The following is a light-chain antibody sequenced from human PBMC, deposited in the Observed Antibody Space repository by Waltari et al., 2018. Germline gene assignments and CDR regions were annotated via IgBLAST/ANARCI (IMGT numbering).Light chain of an antibody. V-gene: IGLV1-44*01. Sequence: SVLTPPPSASGTPGPRVTISCSGSSSNIGSTPVNRYQQLPGTAPKLLIHRNNQRPSGVPDRFSGSKSGTSASLAISGLQSEDEADYYCAAWDDSLNGVVFGGGTKLTVL. J-gene: IGLJ2*01. CDR1: SSNIGSTP. CDR2: RNN. CDR3: AAWDDSLNGVV.